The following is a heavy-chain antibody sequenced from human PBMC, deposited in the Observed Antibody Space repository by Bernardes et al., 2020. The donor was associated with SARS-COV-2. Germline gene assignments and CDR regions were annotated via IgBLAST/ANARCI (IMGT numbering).Heavy chain of an antibody. D-gene: IGHD6-19*01. V-gene: IGHV4-61*02. CDR2: IYSSGTT. Sequence: SETLSLTRSVSGGSISSGNYYWSWIRQPAGKGLEWLGRIYSSGTTKYNPSLKSRATISVDTSKNQFSLKLSSVTAADTAVYYCARDHGWEHWYFDLWGRGTLVSVSS. CDR3: ARDHGWEHWYFDL. CDR1: GGSISSGNYY. J-gene: IGHJ2*01.